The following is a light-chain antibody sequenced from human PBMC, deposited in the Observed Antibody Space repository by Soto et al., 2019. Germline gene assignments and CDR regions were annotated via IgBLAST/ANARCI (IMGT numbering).Light chain of an antibody. CDR3: AAWDDSLNGPV. Sequence: QSALTQPPSASGTPGQRVAISCSGSNSNIGINAVNWYQQLPGTAPKLLISSNNQRPSGVPDRFSGSRSGTSGSLAISGLQSEDEADYYCAAWDDSLNGPVFGGGTQLTVL. J-gene: IGLJ7*01. CDR1: NSNIGINA. CDR2: SNN. V-gene: IGLV1-44*01.